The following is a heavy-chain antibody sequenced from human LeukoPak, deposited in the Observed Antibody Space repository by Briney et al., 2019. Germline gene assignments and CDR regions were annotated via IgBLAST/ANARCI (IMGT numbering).Heavy chain of an antibody. CDR3: ARERPITIFGVAHYYYYMDV. D-gene: IGHD3-3*01. V-gene: IGHV1-69*05. Sequence: PVKVSCKASGGTFSSYAISWVRQAPGQGLEWMGGIIPIFGTANYAQKFQGRVTITTDESTSTAYMELSSLRSEDTAVYYCARERPITIFGVAHYYYYMDVWGKGTTVTVSS. J-gene: IGHJ6*03. CDR1: GGTFSSYA. CDR2: IIPIFGTA.